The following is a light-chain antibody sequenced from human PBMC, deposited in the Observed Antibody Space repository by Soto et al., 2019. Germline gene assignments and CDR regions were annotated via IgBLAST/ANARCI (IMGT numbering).Light chain of an antibody. CDR3: QQYSDWPLT. Sequence: EIVMTQSPATLPVSPGERATLSCRASQTLYNNLAWYQQKLGQAPRLLIYGASARATDIPARFSGSGSGTEFTLTISGLQSEDFAIYYCQQYSDWPLTFGGGTKVEIK. V-gene: IGKV3-15*01. CDR2: GAS. J-gene: IGKJ4*01. CDR1: QTLYNN.